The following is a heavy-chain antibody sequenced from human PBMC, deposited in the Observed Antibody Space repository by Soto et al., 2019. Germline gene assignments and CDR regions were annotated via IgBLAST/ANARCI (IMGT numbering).Heavy chain of an antibody. Sequence: SVKVSFKASCYTFTSYGISWVRQAPGQGLEWMGWISAYNGNTNYAQKLQGRVTMTTDTSTSTAYMELRSLRSDDTAVYYCARGQRGVTPFDPWGQGTLVIVSS. CDR3: ARGQRGVTPFDP. V-gene: IGHV1-18*04. CDR2: ISAYNGNT. CDR1: CYTFTSYG. D-gene: IGHD3-10*01. J-gene: IGHJ5*02.